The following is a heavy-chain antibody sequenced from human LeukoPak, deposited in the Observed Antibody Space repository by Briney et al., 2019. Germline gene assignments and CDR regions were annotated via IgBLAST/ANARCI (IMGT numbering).Heavy chain of an antibody. V-gene: IGHV3-73*01. D-gene: IGHD6-13*01. CDR1: GFTFSGSA. J-gene: IGHJ6*03. CDR2: IRSKANSYAT. CDR3: TSRAAAGPIGGYYYYYMDV. Sequence: GGSLRLSCAASGFTFSGSAMHWVRQASGKGLEWVGRIRSKANSYATAYAASVKGRFTISRDDSKNTAYLQMNSLKTEDTAVYYCTSRAAAGPIGGYYYYYMDVWGKGTTVTISS.